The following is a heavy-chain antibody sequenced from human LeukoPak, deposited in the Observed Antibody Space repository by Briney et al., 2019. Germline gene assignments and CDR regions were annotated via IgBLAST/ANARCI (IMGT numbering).Heavy chain of an antibody. J-gene: IGHJ4*02. Sequence: GESLKISCKGSGYSFTSYWIGWVRQMPGKGLKWMGIIYPGDSDARYSPSFQGRVTISADKSISTAYLQWSSLKASDTAMYYCARQEGSSSWAYFFDYWGQGTLVTVSS. CDR2: IYPGDSDA. D-gene: IGHD6-13*01. CDR1: GYSFTSYW. V-gene: IGHV5-51*01. CDR3: ARQEGSSSWAYFFDY.